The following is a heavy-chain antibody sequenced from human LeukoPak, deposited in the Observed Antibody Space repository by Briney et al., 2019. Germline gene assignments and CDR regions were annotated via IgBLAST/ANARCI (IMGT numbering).Heavy chain of an antibody. CDR1: GFTFSSYA. CDR3: ARDDGLDVFDV. J-gene: IGHJ3*01. D-gene: IGHD2-8*01. V-gene: IGHV3-21*04. Sequence: GGSLRLSCAASGFTFSSYAMHWVRQAPGKGLEWVSSISSSSSDTKYADSVKGRFTISRDNAKKSLYLQMNSLRAEDTAVYYCARDDGLDVFDVWGQGTAVTVSS. CDR2: ISSSSSDT.